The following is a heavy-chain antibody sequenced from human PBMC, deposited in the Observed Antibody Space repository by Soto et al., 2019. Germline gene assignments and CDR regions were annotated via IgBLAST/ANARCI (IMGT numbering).Heavy chain of an antibody. D-gene: IGHD5-12*01. CDR2: ISYDGSNK. CDR3: GRGLPTTGFDY. J-gene: IGHJ4*02. Sequence: GGSLRLSCAASGFTFSSYSMNWVRQAPGKGLEWVAVISYDGSNKYYADSVKGRFTISRDNSKNTLYLQMNSLRAEDTAVYYCGRGLPTTGFDYWGQGILVPVSS. V-gene: IGHV3-30*03. CDR1: GFTFSSYS.